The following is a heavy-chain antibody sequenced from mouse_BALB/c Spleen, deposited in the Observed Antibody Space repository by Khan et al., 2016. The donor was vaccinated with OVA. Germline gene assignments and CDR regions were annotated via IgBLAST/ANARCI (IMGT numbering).Heavy chain of an antibody. D-gene: IGHD2-3*01. CDR1: GFSLTTYG. Sequence: VQLQESGPGLVAPSQSLSITCTVSGFSLTTYGVHWVRQPPGKGLEWLVVIWSDGSTNYNSVLKSRLSISKDNSKSQVFLKMNSLQTDDTAMYYCARWVDGYSYLYAMEYWGKGTSVTVSS. CDR2: IWSDGST. J-gene: IGHJ4*01. CDR3: ARWVDGYSYLYAMEY. V-gene: IGHV2-6*02.